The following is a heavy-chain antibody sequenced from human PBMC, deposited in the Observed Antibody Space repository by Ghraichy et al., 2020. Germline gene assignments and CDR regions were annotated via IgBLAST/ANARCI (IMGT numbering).Heavy chain of an antibody. CDR3: ARDRYCSSTSCSYGMDV. J-gene: IGHJ6*02. D-gene: IGHD2-2*01. CDR1: GFTFSSYS. V-gene: IGHV3-48*02. CDR2: ISSSSSTI. Sequence: GGSLRLSCAASGFTFSSYSMNWVRQAPGKGLEWVSYISSSSSTIYYADSVKGRFTISRDNAKNSLYLQMNSLRDEDTAVYYCARDRYCSSTSCSYGMDVWGQGTTSTVS.